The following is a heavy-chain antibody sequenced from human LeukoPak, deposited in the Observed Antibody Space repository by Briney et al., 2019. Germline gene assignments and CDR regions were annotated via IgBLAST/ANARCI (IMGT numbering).Heavy chain of an antibody. CDR1: GGSISSSSYY. D-gene: IGHD1-26*01. V-gene: IGHV4-39*07. CDR3: ARGLLRGWYY. J-gene: IGHJ4*02. Sequence: PSETLSLTCTVSGGSISSSSYYWGWIRQPPGKGLEWIGSIYYSGSTYYNPSLKSRVTMSVDTSKNQFSLKLSSVTAADTAVYYCARGLLRGWYYWGQGTLVTVSS. CDR2: IYYSGST.